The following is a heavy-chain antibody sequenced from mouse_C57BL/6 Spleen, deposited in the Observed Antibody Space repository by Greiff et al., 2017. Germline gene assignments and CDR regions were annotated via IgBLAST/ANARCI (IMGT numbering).Heavy chain of an antibody. D-gene: IGHD2-4*01. Sequence: VQLQQSGPELVKPGASVKIPCKASGYTFTDYNMDWVKQSNGKSLEWIGDINPNHGGTIYNQKFKGKATLTVDKSSSTAYMALRSLTSDDTAVYYCARRYYDYDGYYYAMDYWGQGTSDTVSS. CDR1: GYTFTDYN. V-gene: IGHV1-18*01. CDR3: ARRYYDYDGYYYAMDY. J-gene: IGHJ4*01. CDR2: INPNHGGT.